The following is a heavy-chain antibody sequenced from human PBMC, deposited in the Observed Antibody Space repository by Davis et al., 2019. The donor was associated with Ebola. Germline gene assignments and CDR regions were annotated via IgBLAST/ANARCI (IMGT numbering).Heavy chain of an antibody. CDR1: GFTFGDYA. D-gene: IGHD4-17*01. CDR3: TRGRATVTPLGDY. J-gene: IGHJ4*02. Sequence: PGGSLRPSSTASGFTFGDYAMSWFRRAPGKGLEWVGFIRSKAYGGTTEYAASVKGRFTISRDDSKSIAYLQMNSLKTEDTAVYYCTRGRATVTPLGDYWGQGTLVTVSS. CDR2: IRSKAYGGTT. V-gene: IGHV3-49*03.